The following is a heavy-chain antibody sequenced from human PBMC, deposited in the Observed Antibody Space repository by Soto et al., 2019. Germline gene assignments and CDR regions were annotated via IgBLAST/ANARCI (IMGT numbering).Heavy chain of an antibody. CDR3: ERGIGPTGPFPSFDY. V-gene: IGHV4-34*01. CDR1: GGSFSGYY. J-gene: IGHJ4*02. D-gene: IGHD6-13*01. CDR2: IIHSGGT. Sequence: PSETLSLTCTVYGGSFSGYYWTWIRQPPGKGLEWIGDIIHSGGTNYSPSLKSRVTISTDMSKNQFSLHLSSVTAADTAVYYCERGIGPTGPFPSFDYWGLGTLVTVSS.